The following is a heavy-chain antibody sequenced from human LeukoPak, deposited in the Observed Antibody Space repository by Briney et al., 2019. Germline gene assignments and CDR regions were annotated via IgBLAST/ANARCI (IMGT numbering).Heavy chain of an antibody. D-gene: IGHD3-10*01. CDR2: IYYTGRT. Sequence: SEPLSLTCTVSGGSIRIYYWSWMRHPPGKGLEWIGYIYYTGRTYYNPPLESRVTISVDTSKNQFSLKLSSVTAADTAVYYCARGGIAYGRHGGLGAFDIWGQGTMVTVSS. CDR1: GGSIRIYY. V-gene: IGHV4-59*08. CDR3: ARGGIAYGRHGGLGAFDI. J-gene: IGHJ3*02.